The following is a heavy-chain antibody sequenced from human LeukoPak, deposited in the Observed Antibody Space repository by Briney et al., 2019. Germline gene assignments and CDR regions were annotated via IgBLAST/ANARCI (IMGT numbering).Heavy chain of an antibody. J-gene: IGHJ3*02. V-gene: IGHV3-15*01. CDR2: IKSETDGGTT. Sequence: PGGSLRLSCAASGFTFSNAWMTWVRQAPGKGLEWVGRIKSETDGGTTDYAAPVKGRFTISRDDSENTVYLQMNSLKTEDTAVYYCTALTGNAFDIWGQGTMVTVSS. CDR3: TALTGNAFDI. CDR1: GFTFSNAW. D-gene: IGHD1-20*01.